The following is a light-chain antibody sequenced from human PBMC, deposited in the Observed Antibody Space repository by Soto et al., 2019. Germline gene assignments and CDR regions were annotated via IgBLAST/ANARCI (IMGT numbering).Light chain of an antibody. J-gene: IGKJ1*01. V-gene: IGKV1-39*01. Sequence: DMQLTQSPSSLSASLGDRVTITCRASQSISTYLNWYQQKPGKAPELLIYAASSLQSGVPSRFSGSGSGTDFTLTIDSLRPEVFATYFCQQSYFALRTFGQGPKVDIK. CDR2: AAS. CDR1: QSISTY. CDR3: QQSYFALRT.